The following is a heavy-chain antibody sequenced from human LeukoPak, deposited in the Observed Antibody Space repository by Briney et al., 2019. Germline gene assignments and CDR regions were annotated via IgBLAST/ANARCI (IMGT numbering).Heavy chain of an antibody. J-gene: IGHJ4*02. V-gene: IGHV4-39*07. Sequence: SEALSLTCTVSSGSISTSNYYWGWVRQPPGKALEWFGNIFYSGSTYYSPSLKSRVTISLDTSRNQFSLKLNSVTAADTAVYYCARHYAAFRSLDYWGQGTLVTVSS. CDR1: SGSISTSNYY. CDR3: ARHYAAFRSLDY. CDR2: IFYSGST. D-gene: IGHD3-16*01.